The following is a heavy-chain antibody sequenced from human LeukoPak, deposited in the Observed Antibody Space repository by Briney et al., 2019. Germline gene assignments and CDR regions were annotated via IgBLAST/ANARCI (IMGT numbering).Heavy chain of an antibody. CDR2: INNSGRST. D-gene: IGHD7-27*01. CDR1: GFTFTSYS. CDR3: ANVGMGTDVFDI. Sequence: PGGSLTLSCTASGFTFTSYSMTWVRQPPGKGLDWVATINNSGRSTYYAEYVKGRLTTCRDNSKNTLSLQMRSLRAEDTAVYYCANVGMGTDVFDIWGQGTLVTVSS. J-gene: IGHJ3*02. V-gene: IGHV3-23*01.